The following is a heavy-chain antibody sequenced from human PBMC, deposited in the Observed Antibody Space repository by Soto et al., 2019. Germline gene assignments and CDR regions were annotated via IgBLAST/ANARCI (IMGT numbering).Heavy chain of an antibody. CDR2: IYYSGKT. J-gene: IGHJ5*02. Sequence: SETLSLTCTVSGDSISSGGYYWSWIRQLPQKGLECLGYIYYSGKTYYNPSLRSRVTLSVDTSKNQFSLRLSSVTAADTAVYYCARVGEWELGFDPWGQGTLVTVS. D-gene: IGHD1-26*01. CDR3: ARVGEWELGFDP. CDR1: GDSISSGGYY. V-gene: IGHV4-31*03.